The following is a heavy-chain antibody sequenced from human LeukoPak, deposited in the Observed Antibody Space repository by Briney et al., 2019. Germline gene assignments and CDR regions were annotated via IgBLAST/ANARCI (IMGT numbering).Heavy chain of an antibody. J-gene: IGHJ4*02. CDR3: ARASSWFDY. CDR2: IYYSGST. V-gene: IGHV4-39*07. CDR1: GGSISSSSYY. Sequence: SETLSLTCTASGGSISSSSYYWGWIRQPPGKGLEWIGSIYYSGSTYYNPSLKSRVTISVDTSKNQFSLKLSSVTAADTAVYYCARASSWFDYWGQGTLVTVSS. D-gene: IGHD6-13*01.